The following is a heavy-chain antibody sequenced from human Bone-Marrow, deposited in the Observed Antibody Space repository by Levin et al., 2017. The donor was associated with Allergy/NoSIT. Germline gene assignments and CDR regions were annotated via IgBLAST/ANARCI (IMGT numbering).Heavy chain of an antibody. CDR3: ARGTTLGVLMYY. V-gene: IGHV3-30-3*01. J-gene: IGHJ4*02. Sequence: PGGSLRLSCAASGFTFSSYAMHWVRQAPGKGLEWVAVISYDGSNKYYADSVKGRFTISRDNSKNTLYLQMNSLRAEDTAVYYCARGTTLGVLMYYWGQGTLVTVSS. D-gene: IGHD2-8*01. CDR1: GFTFSSYA. CDR2: ISYDGSNK.